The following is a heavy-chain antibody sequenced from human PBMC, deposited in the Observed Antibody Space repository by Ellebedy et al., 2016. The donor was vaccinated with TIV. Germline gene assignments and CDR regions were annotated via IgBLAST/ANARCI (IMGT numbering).Heavy chain of an antibody. CDR1: GFNFRSYW. D-gene: IGHD3-16*01. CDR2: IYQDGSQK. CDR3: ARRGSYGDYAVQVNSWFDR. V-gene: IGHV3-7*01. J-gene: IGHJ5*02. Sequence: GGSLRLSCVVSGFNFRSYWMGWVRQAPGKGLAWVANIYQDGSQKYYVDSAGGRFTISRDNAKNSLFLQMNSLRVEDAAVYYCARRGSYGDYAVQVNSWFDRWGRGTLVSVSS.